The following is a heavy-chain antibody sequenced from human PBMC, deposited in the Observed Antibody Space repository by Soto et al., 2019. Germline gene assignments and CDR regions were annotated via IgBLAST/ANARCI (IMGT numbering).Heavy chain of an antibody. V-gene: IGHV1-2*04. CDR1: GYTFTGYY. Sequence: QVQLVQSGAEVKKPGASVKVSCKASGYTFTGYYMHWVRQAPGQGREWMGWINPNSGGTNYAQKFQGWVTMTRDTSLSTAYMELSRLRSDDTAVYYCAREGCSSTSCYAGWFDPWGQGTLVTVSS. J-gene: IGHJ5*02. D-gene: IGHD2-2*01. CDR3: AREGCSSTSCYAGWFDP. CDR2: INPNSGGT.